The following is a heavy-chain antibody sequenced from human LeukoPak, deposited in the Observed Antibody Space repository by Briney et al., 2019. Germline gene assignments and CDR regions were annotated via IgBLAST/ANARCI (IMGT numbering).Heavy chain of an antibody. CDR2: IYYSGST. J-gene: IGHJ5*02. Sequence: SETLSLTCTVSGGSISSYYWSWIRQPPGKGLEWIGYIYYSGSTNNNPSLKSRVTISVDTSKNQISLKLSSVTAADTAVYYCARGPFRPRDNWFDPWGQGTLVTVSS. CDR1: GGSISSYY. V-gene: IGHV4-59*01. CDR3: ARGPFRPRDNWFDP.